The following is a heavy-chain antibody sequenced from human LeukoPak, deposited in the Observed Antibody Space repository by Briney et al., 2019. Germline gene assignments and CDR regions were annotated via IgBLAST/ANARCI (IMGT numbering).Heavy chain of an antibody. Sequence: GGSLRLSCAASGFTFDDYAMHWVRQAPGKGLEWVSLISWDGGSTYYADSVKGRFTISRDNSKNSLYLQMNSLRAEDTALYYCAKDRADDYGGNYWSSFDIWGQGTMVTVSS. J-gene: IGHJ3*02. D-gene: IGHD4-23*01. CDR2: ISWDGGST. V-gene: IGHV3-43D*03. CDR1: GFTFDDYA. CDR3: AKDRADDYGGNYWSSFDI.